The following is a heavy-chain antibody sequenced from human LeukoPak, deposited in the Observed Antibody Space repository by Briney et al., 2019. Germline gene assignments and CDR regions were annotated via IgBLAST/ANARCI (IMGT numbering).Heavy chain of an antibody. V-gene: IGHV3-30*09. CDR2: ISYDGSNK. D-gene: IGHD1-26*01. CDR1: GFTFSSYA. Sequence: PGRSLRLSCAASGFTFSSYAMHWVRQAPGKGLEWVAVISYDGSNKYYADSVKGRFAISRDNAKNSLYLQMNSLRAEDTAVYYCARADSGSYPRYYYGMDVWGQGTTVTVSS. CDR3: ARADSGSYPRYYYGMDV. J-gene: IGHJ6*02.